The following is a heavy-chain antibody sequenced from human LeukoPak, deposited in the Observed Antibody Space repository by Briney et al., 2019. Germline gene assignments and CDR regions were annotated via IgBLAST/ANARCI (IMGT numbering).Heavy chain of an antibody. J-gene: IGHJ6*03. CDR1: GFTFSSYW. CDR3: ARDRYKAAEIWFGESYYYMDV. CDR2: IKQDGSEK. Sequence: PGGSLRLSCAASGFTFSSYWMSWVRQAPGKGLEWVANIKQDGSEKYYVDSVKGRFTISRDNAKNSLYLQMNSLRAEDTAVYYCARDRYKAAEIWFGESYYYMDVWGKGTTVTISS. D-gene: IGHD3-10*01. V-gene: IGHV3-7*01.